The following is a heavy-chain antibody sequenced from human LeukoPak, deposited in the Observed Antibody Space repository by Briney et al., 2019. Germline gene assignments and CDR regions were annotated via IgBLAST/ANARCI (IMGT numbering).Heavy chain of an antibody. CDR3: ATSMVREYYFDY. J-gene: IGHJ4*02. V-gene: IGHV3-30*03. CDR1: GLTFSGYD. CDR2: MSYGGQNE. D-gene: IGHD3-10*01. Sequence: GGSLRLSCAASGLTFSGYDMHWVRQAPGKGPEWVAVMSYGGQNERYADSVKGRFTVSRDNSKNTLYLQMNSLRAEDTAVYYCATSMVREYYFDYWGQGTLVTVSS.